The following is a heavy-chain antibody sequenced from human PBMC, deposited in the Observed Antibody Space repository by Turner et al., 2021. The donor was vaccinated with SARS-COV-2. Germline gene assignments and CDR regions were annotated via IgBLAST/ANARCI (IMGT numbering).Heavy chain of an antibody. V-gene: IGHV3-30*18. J-gene: IGHJ4*02. D-gene: IGHD4-4*01. CDR1: GFTFSSYG. CDR2: TSYDGSNK. CDR3: AKQQGLYSNPMYYFDY. Sequence: QVQLVESGGGVVQPGRSLRLSWAASGFTFSSYGMHWVRQDPGKGLEWVAVTSYDGSNKYYADSVKGRFTISRDNSKNTLYLQMNSLRAEDTAVYYCAKQQGLYSNPMYYFDYWGQGTLVTVSS.